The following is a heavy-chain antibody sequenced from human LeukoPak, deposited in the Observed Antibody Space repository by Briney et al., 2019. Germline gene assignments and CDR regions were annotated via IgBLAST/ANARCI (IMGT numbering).Heavy chain of an antibody. D-gene: IGHD2-15*01. J-gene: IGHJ4*02. Sequence: SVKVSCKASGYTFTGYYIHLLRQAPGQRLAWMGWINPNSGGTNNAQKFQDKVTMTRDTSISTVYMELSRLRSDDTAVYYCARAQVEYCSGSRCYSGYLGQGTLVTVSS. V-gene: IGHV1-2*02. CDR2: INPNSGGT. CDR3: ARAQVEYCSGSRCYSGY. CDR1: GYTFTGYY.